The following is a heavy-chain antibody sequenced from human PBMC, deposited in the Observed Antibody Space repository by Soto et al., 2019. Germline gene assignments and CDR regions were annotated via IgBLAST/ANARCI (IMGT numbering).Heavy chain of an antibody. J-gene: IGHJ5*02. CDR2: ISAYNGNT. Sequence: ASVKVSCKASGYTFTSYGISWVRQAPGQGLEWMGWISAYNGNTNYAQKLQGRVTMTTDTSTGTAYMELRSLRSDDTAVYYCARDPGVYSSSWYWFDPWGQGTLVTVS. CDR3: ARDPGVYSSSWYWFDP. V-gene: IGHV1-18*01. CDR1: GYTFTSYG. D-gene: IGHD6-13*01.